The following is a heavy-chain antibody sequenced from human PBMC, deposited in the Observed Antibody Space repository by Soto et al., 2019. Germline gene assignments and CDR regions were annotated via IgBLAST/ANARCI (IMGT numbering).Heavy chain of an antibody. D-gene: IGHD1-1*01. Sequence: SPTLSLTCVISGNNVSANSAGWNWIRQSPSRGLEWLGRTYYRSKWNNDYAASVKSRITVNPDTSKNQFSLHLNSVTPDDTGVYYCVRNSWNAPPAFDFWGQGIQVTVSS. CDR1: GNNVSANSAG. J-gene: IGHJ4*02. V-gene: IGHV6-1*01. CDR3: VRNSWNAPPAFDF. CDR2: TYYRSKWNN.